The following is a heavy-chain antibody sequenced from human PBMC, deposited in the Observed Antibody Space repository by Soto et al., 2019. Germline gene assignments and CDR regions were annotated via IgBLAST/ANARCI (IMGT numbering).Heavy chain of an antibody. Sequence: SETLSLTCTVSGGSITSSSYYWGWIRQPPGKGLEWIGGIYYSGRSYYNPSLKSRVTMSVDTSKNQFSLTLNSVTAADAAVYYCARQRTTVVTQASFDHWGQGTPVTVSS. D-gene: IGHD4-17*01. J-gene: IGHJ4*02. CDR2: IYYSGRS. CDR3: ARQRTTVVTQASFDH. CDR1: GGSITSSSYY. V-gene: IGHV4-39*01.